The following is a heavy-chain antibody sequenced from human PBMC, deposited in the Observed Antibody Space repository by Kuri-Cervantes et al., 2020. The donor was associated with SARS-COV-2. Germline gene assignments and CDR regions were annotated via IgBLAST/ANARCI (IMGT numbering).Heavy chain of an antibody. Sequence: SETLSLTCAVYGGSFSGYYWSWIRQPPGKGLEWIGEIKHSGSTNYNPSLKSRVTISVDTSKNQFSLKLSSVTAADTAVYYCARGYEGRYYYGMDVWGQGTTVTVSS. D-gene: IGHD3-3*01. CDR1: GGSFSGYY. J-gene: IGHJ6*02. CDR2: IKHSGST. V-gene: IGHV4-34*01. CDR3: ARGYEGRYYYGMDV.